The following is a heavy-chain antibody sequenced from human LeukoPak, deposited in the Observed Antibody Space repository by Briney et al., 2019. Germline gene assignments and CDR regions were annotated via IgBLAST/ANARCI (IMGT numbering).Heavy chain of an antibody. CDR3: LRGDRRDY. CDR1: GSTFSSYW. J-gene: IGHJ4*02. CDR2: IKSDGSST. Sequence: GGSLRLSCATSGSTFSSYWMHWLRQAPEKGLVWVSRIKSDGSSTNYADSVKGRFTISRDDAKNTLYLQMNSLRAEDTAVYYCLRGDRRDYWGQGTLVTVSS. V-gene: IGHV3-74*01.